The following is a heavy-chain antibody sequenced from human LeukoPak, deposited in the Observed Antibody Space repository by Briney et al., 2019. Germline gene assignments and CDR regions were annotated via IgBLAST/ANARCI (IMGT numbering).Heavy chain of an antibody. CDR1: GDSISGSSYY. J-gene: IGHJ4*02. D-gene: IGHD2-15*01. CDR2: IFYSGTT. Sequence: SETLSLTCTVSGDSISGSSYYWAWIRQPPGKGLEWIASIFYSGTTYYNPSLKSRVTISVDTSKNQFSLRLNSVTAADTAQYYCARILNSGAGCYRYWGQGTLVIVSS. CDR3: ARILNSGAGCYRY. V-gene: IGHV4-39*01.